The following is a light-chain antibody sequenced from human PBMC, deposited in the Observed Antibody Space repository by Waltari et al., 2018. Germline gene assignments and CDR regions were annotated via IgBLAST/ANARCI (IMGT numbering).Light chain of an antibody. CDR2: AAS. CDR1: QGMSSW. CDR3: QQANSFPGT. V-gene: IGKV1-12*01. J-gene: IGKJ1*01. Sequence: DIQITQSPSSVSASVGDRVTITCRASQGMSSWLAWYQQKPGKAPKLLIYAASSLQSWVPSRFSGSGSGTDFTLTISSLQPEDFATYYCQQANSFPGTFGQGTKVEIK.